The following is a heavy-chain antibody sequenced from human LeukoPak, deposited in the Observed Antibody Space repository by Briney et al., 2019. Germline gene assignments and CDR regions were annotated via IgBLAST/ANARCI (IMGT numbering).Heavy chain of an antibody. D-gene: IGHD5/OR15-5a*01. CDR3: ARGLRGDMDV. J-gene: IGHJ6*03. CDR1: GGSISTSGYY. Sequence: SETLSLTCTVSGGSISTSGYYWGWIRQPPGKGPEYFASIDSSGNAYYNPSLRSRVTISADTSKNQFSLKLSSVTAADTAVYYCARGLRGDMDVWGKGTTVTVSS. CDR2: IDSSGNA. V-gene: IGHV4-39*07.